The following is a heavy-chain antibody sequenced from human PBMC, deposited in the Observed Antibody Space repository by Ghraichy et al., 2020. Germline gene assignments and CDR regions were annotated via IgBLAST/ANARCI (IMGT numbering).Heavy chain of an antibody. D-gene: IGHD6-6*01. Sequence: SETLSLTCTVSGGSISSSSYYWGWIRQPPGKGLEWIGSIYYSGSTYYNPSLKSRVTISVDTSKNQFSLKLSSVTAADTAVYYCARHPEYSSLEYFQHWGQGTLVTVSS. V-gene: IGHV4-39*01. J-gene: IGHJ1*01. CDR1: GGSISSSSYY. CDR3: ARHPEYSSLEYFQH. CDR2: IYYSGST.